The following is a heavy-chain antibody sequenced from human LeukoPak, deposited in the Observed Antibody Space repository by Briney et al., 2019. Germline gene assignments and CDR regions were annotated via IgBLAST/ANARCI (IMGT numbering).Heavy chain of an antibody. D-gene: IGHD3-22*01. CDR2: IIPIVGIG. J-gene: IGHJ4*02. Sequence: SVKVSCKASGGSFSSYAISWVRQAPGQGLEWMGRIIPIVGIGNYAQKFQGRVTITADKFTRTAYMELSSLRSDDTAVYYCARDPHYYDSSGYGWGQGTLVTVSS. CDR1: GGSFSSYA. V-gene: IGHV1-69*04. CDR3: ARDPHYYDSSGYG.